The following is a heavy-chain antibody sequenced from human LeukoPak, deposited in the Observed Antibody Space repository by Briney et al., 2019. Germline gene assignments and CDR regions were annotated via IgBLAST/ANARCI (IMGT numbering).Heavy chain of an antibody. D-gene: IGHD3-10*01. J-gene: IGHJ4*02. Sequence: ASETLSLTCTVSGGSISSYYWSWIRQPAGKGLEWIGRIYTSGSTNYNPSLKSRVTISVDTSKKQFSLKLSSVTAADTAVYYCAGNYYGSGSYYSEDRYWGQGTLVTVSS. CDR3: AGNYYGSGSYYSEDRY. CDR2: IYTSGST. CDR1: GGSISSYY. V-gene: IGHV4-4*07.